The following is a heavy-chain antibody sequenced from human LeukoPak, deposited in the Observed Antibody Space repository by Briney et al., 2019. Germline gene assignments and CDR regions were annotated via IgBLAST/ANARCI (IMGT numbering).Heavy chain of an antibody. V-gene: IGHV3-20*04. CDR1: GFTFDDYG. J-gene: IGHJ4*02. CDR2: INWNGGST. D-gene: IGHD5-18*01. CDR3: ARDNSYGYDY. Sequence: TGGSLRLSCAASGFTFDDYGMSWVRQAPGKGLEWVSGINWNGGSTGYADSVKGRFTISRDNAKNSLYMQMNSLRAEDTALYYCARDNSYGYDYWGQGILVTVSS.